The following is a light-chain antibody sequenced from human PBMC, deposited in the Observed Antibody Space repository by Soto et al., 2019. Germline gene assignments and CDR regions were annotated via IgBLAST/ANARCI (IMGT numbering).Light chain of an antibody. J-gene: IGLJ1*01. Sequence: QSALTQPASGSGSPGQSITISCTGTSSDVGGYNYVSWYQQYPGKAPKLMIYEVTHRPSGVSNRFSGSKSGNTASLTISGLQAEDEADYYCCSYAGSYTYVFGTGTKVTVL. CDR3: CSYAGSYTYV. CDR2: EVT. CDR1: SSDVGGYNY. V-gene: IGLV2-14*01.